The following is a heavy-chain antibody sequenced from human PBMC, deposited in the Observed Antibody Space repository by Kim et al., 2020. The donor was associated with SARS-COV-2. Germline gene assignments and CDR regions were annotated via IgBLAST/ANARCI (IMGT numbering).Heavy chain of an antibody. Sequence: ASVKVSCKASGYTFTSYGISWVRQAPGQGLEWMGWISAYNGNTNYAQKLRGRVTMTTDTSTSTAYMELRSLRSDDTAVYYCARDPVPRVAYGSGSYYNVKYFDYWGQGTLVTVSS. CDR1: GYTFTSYG. CDR2: ISAYNGNT. V-gene: IGHV1-18*04. J-gene: IGHJ4*02. CDR3: ARDPVPRVAYGSGSYYNVKYFDY. D-gene: IGHD3-10*01.